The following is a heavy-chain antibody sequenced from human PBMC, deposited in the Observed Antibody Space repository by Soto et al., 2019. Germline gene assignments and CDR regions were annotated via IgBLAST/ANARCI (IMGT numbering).Heavy chain of an antibody. Sequence: EVQLVESGGGLVKPGGSLRLSCAASGFTFNDAWMSWVRQAPGQGLEWIGRIVSKTYGATTDYAAPVKGRFTISRDGSKAKMNLQMNRLRIEDTTVSFCSWDLDGAVGHWGHGTLVSVSS. CDR2: IVSKTYGATT. D-gene: IGHD1-26*01. J-gene: IGHJ4*01. CDR1: GFTFNDAW. CDR3: SWDLDGAVGH. V-gene: IGHV3-15*04.